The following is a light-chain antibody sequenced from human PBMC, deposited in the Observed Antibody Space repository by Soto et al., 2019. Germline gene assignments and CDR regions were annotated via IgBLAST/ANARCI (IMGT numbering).Light chain of an antibody. CDR1: QSISNY. CDR2: AAS. V-gene: IGKV1-39*01. J-gene: IGKJ5*01. Sequence: DIQMTQSPSSLSASVGDRVTITCRASQSISNYLNWYQQKPGKAPKVLIYAASTLQSGVPSRFSGSGSGTHFTLTISRLQPEDFATYYCQQNYNTATFGQGTRLEI. CDR3: QQNYNTAT.